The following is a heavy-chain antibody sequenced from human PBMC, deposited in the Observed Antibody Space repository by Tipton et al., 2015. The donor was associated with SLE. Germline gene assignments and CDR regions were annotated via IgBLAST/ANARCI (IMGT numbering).Heavy chain of an antibody. V-gene: IGHV5-51*03. CDR3: ARVLQRGYNYVDAFDI. J-gene: IGHJ3*02. Sequence: LVQSGAEVKKPGESLKISCKASGYSFTSYWIGWMRQMPGKGREWMGIIYPGESDTRYSPSLQGQVTISADKSISTAYLQWSSLKASDTAMYYCARVLQRGYNYVDAFDIWGQGTMVTVSS. D-gene: IGHD5-24*01. CDR1: GYSFTSYW. CDR2: IYPGESDT.